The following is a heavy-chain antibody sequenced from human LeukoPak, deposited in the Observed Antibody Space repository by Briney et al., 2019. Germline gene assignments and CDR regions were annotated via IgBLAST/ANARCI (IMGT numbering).Heavy chain of an antibody. J-gene: IGHJ4*02. D-gene: IGHD3-3*01. Sequence: GGSLRLSCAASGFTFSSYGMNWVRQAPGKGLEWVSYISSSGSTIYYADSVKGRFTISRDNAKNSLYLQMNSLRAEDTAVYYCARGGYDFWSGYSPSIDYWGQGTLVTVSS. CDR2: ISSSGSTI. CDR3: ARGGYDFWSGYSPSIDY. CDR1: GFTFSSYG. V-gene: IGHV3-48*04.